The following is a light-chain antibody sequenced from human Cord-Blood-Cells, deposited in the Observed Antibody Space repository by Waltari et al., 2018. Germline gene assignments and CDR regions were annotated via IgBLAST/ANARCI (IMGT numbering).Light chain of an antibody. Sequence: QSALTQPASVSGSPGQSITISCTGTSSDVGGYNYVSWYQQHPGKAPKLMIYDVSNRPSGVSNRFSGSKSGNTGSLTISGLQAEDEAEYYCSSYTSSSTLVFGTGTKVTVL. V-gene: IGLV2-14*01. CDR3: SSYTSSSTLV. J-gene: IGLJ1*01. CDR2: DVS. CDR1: SSDVGGYNY.